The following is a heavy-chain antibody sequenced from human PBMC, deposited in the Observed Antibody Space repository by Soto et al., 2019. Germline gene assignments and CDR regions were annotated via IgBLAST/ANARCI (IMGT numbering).Heavy chain of an antibody. CDR2: IYYSGTT. J-gene: IGHJ4*02. CDR3: ARHRNIVSTIDY. CDR1: GGSISSSSYY. D-gene: IGHD5-12*01. V-gene: IGHV4-39*01. Sequence: QLQLQESGPGLVKPSETLSLTCTVSGGSISSSSYYWGWIRQPPGKGLEWIGSIYYSGTTYYNPSLKSRVTISVDTSKNQFSLKLSSVTAADTALFYCARHRNIVSTIDYWGQGTLVTVSS.